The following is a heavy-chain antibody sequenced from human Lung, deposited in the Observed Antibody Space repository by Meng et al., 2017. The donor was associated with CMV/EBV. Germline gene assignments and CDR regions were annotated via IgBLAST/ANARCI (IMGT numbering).Heavy chain of an antibody. CDR2: INAGNGNT. Sequence: QGQLVQAGAEVKEPGASVKVSCKASGYSFTTYAMHWVRQAPGQRLEWMGWINAGNGNTKYSEKFQSRVTITRDTAASTAYMELSSLRSEDTAVYYCARTGCSSSSCYDYWGQGTLVTVSS. J-gene: IGHJ4*02. D-gene: IGHD2-2*01. V-gene: IGHV1-3*01. CDR1: GYSFTTYA. CDR3: ARTGCSSSSCYDY.